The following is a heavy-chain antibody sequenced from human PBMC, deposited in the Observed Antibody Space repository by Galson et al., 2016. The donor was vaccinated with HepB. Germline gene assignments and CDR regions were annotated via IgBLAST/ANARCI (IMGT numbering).Heavy chain of an antibody. CDR2: INHSGST. V-gene: IGHV4-34*01. J-gene: IGHJ6*03. CDR3: ARGDNPDYGDYASAYYYMDV. D-gene: IGHD4-17*01. CDR1: GGSFSGYY. Sequence: TLSLTCAVYGGSFSGYYWSWIRQPPGKGLEWIGEINHSGSTNYNPSLKSRVTISVDTSKNQFSLKLSSVTAADTAVYYCARGDNPDYGDYASAYYYMDVWGKGTTVTVSS.